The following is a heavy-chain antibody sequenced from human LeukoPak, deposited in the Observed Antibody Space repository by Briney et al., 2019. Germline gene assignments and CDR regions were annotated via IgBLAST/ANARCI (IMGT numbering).Heavy chain of an antibody. CDR1: GGSFSGYY. V-gene: IGHV4-34*01. J-gene: IGHJ3*02. Sequence: PSETLSLTCAVYGGSFSGYYWSWIRQPPGKGLEWIGEINHSGSTNYNPSLKSRLNISEDTSKNQFSLKLRFVTAADTAVYYCARGFSSTYDAFDIWGQGTMVTVSS. D-gene: IGHD6-13*01. CDR3: ARGFSSTYDAFDI. CDR2: INHSGST.